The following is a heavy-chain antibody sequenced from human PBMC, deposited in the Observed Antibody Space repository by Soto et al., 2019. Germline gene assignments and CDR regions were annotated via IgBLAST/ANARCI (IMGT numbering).Heavy chain of an antibody. V-gene: IGHV3-23*01. CDR3: ARVGYCSGGSCARHYYFDY. CDR2: ISGSGGST. J-gene: IGHJ4*02. D-gene: IGHD2-15*01. Sequence: HPGGSLRLSCAASGFTFSSYAMSWVRQAPGKGLEWVSAISGSGGSTYYADSVKGRFTISRDNSKNTLYLQMNSLRAEDTAVYYCARVGYCSGGSCARHYYFDYWGQGTLVTVSS. CDR1: GFTFSSYA.